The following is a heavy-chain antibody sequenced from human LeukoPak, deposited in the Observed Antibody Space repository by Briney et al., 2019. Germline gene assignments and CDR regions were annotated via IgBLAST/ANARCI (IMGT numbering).Heavy chain of an antibody. J-gene: IGHJ4*02. CDR1: GGSISSGSYY. CDR2: IYTSGST. CDR3: TRGGSGSYATFDY. V-gene: IGHV4-61*02. Sequence: SQTLSLTCTVSGGSISSGSYYWSWIRQPAGKGLGWIGRIYTSGSTNYNPSLKSRVTISVDTSKNQFSLRLTSVTAADTAVYYCTRGGSGSYATFDYWGQGTPVTVSS. D-gene: IGHD3-10*01.